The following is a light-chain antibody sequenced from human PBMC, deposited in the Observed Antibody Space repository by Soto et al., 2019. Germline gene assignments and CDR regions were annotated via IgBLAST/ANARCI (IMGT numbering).Light chain of an antibody. CDR1: QSISSW. V-gene: IGKV1-5*03. CDR2: KAS. J-gene: IGKJ1*01. CDR3: QQYNSYWWT. Sequence: DIQMTQSPSTLSASGGDRVTITCRASQSISSWLAWYQQKPGKAPKLLIYKASSLESGVPSRFSGSGSGTEFTLTISSLQPDAFATYYCQQYNSYWWTFGQGTKVEIK.